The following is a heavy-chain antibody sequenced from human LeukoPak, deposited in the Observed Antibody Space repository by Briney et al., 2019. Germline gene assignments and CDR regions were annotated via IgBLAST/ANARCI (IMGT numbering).Heavy chain of an antibody. D-gene: IGHD5-24*01. J-gene: IGHJ4*02. Sequence: GGSLRLSCAASGFTFSSYSMNWVRRAPGKGLEWVSSISSSSSYIYYADSVKGRFTISRDNAKNSLYLQMNSLRAEDTAVYYCARAGRDGYNYGDYRGQGTLVTVSS. CDR2: ISSSSSYI. CDR3: ARAGRDGYNYGDY. CDR1: GFTFSSYS. V-gene: IGHV3-21*01.